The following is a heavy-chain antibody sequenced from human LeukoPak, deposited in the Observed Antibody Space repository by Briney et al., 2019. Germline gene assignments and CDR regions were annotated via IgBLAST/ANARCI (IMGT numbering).Heavy chain of an antibody. V-gene: IGHV1-8*01. J-gene: IGHJ4*02. Sequence: ASVKVSCKASGYTFTYYDINWVRQATGQGLEWMGWMNPHSGDTGYALRFQGRVTMTRNTSIRTAYMELSSLRSEDTAVYYCARGPKLDYWGQGTPVTVSS. CDR3: ARGPKLDY. CDR1: GYTFTYYD. CDR2: MNPHSGDT. D-gene: IGHD2-15*01.